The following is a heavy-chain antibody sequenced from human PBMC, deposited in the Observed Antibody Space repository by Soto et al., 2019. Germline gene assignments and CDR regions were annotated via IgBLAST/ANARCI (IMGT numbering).Heavy chain of an antibody. V-gene: IGHV4-59*01. CDR3: GKLAGCYAY. CDR1: GGSITNDY. CDR2: IHYTGTT. Sequence: PSESLSLTCAVSGGSITNDYWSWLRQAPGKGLEWVGFIHYTGTTRNDPSLKRGVTISLNMPQDQSSLKRRTVPAAETAGFYCGKLAGCYAYWGQGTLVTVSS. J-gene: IGHJ4*02. D-gene: IGHD2-2*01.